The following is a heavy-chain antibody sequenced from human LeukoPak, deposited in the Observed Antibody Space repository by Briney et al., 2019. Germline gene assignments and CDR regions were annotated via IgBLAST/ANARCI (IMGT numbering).Heavy chain of an antibody. D-gene: IGHD3-22*01. Sequence: SVKVSCKASGGTSNSHAISWVRQAPGQGLEWMGRIIPNLGTTNRAQNFQDRVTLIADKSTNTAYMELTSLTSDDTAVYYCATTNDGGGYQWGDFFDFWGQGTLVTVSS. CDR2: IIPNLGTT. J-gene: IGHJ4*02. CDR1: GGTSNSHA. CDR3: ATTNDGGGYQWGDFFDF. V-gene: IGHV1-69*04.